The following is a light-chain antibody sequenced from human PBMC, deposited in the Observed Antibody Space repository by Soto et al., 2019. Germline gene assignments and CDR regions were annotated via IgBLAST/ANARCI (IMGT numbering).Light chain of an antibody. Sequence: QSVLTQPASVSGSPGQSITISCTGTRSDIGAFNYVSWYQQHPGKAPQLIIYDVTSRPSGVSNRFSASKSGNTASLTISGLQAEDEADYYCSSYTTRNTEVFGTGTKVTVL. CDR1: RSDIGAFNY. CDR2: DVT. V-gene: IGLV2-14*03. J-gene: IGLJ1*01. CDR3: SSYTTRNTEV.